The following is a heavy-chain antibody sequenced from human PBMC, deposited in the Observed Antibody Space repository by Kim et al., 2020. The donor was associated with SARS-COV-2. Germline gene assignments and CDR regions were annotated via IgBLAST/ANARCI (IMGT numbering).Heavy chain of an antibody. Sequence: GGSLRLSCVASGFTFTSRAMSWVRQSPVRGLEWVASINNGGNPYYANSVKGRFTISRDITMDTLYLQMNSLRADDTALYYCAKDHPSNGWPAFDSWGRGT. CDR1: GFTFTSRA. CDR3: AKDHPSNGWPAFDS. CDR2: INNGGNP. D-gene: IGHD6-19*01. J-gene: IGHJ4*02. V-gene: IGHV3-23*01.